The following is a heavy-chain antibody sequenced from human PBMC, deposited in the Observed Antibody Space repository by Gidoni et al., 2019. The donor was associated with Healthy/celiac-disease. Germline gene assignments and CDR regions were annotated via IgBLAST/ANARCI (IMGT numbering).Heavy chain of an antibody. CDR2: INHSGST. CDR3: ARVNNQSKYRNNYYYYYGMDV. V-gene: IGHV4-34*01. Sequence: QVQLQQWGAGLLKPSETLSLTCAVYGGSFSGYYWSWIRQPPGKGLEWIGEINHSGSTNYNPSLKSRVTISVDTSKNQFSLKLSSVTAADTAVYYCARVNNQSKYRNNYYYYYGMDVWGQGTTVTVSS. D-gene: IGHD3-16*02. CDR1: GGSFSGYY. J-gene: IGHJ6*02.